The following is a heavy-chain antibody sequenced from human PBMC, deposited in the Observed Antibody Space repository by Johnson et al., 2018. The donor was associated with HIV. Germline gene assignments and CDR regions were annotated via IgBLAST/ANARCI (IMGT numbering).Heavy chain of an antibody. CDR1: GFTFTFYA. CDR2: ISYDGSNK. CDR3: AREGNYYDSSSHAFDI. Sequence: HVQLVESGGGVVQPGRSLRLSCAASGFTFTFYAMHWVRQAPGKGLEWVAVISYDGSNKYYADSVKGRFTISRDNSKKTLYLQMNSLRAEDTAVYYCAREGNYYDSSSHAFDIWGQGTMVTVSS. J-gene: IGHJ3*02. D-gene: IGHD3-22*01. V-gene: IGHV3-30-3*01.